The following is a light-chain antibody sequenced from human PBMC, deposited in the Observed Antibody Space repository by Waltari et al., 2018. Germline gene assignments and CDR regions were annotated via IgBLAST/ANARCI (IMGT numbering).Light chain of an antibody. CDR1: RSDVGTYKR. V-gene: IGLV2-23*02. J-gene: IGLJ2*01. CDR2: AVS. CDR3: SSYAGSSKGV. Sequence: QSALTQPASVSGSPGQSTTIPCTGTRSDVGTYKRASWYQQPPGKAPKLMIYAVSKRPSGVSDRFSGSKSGDMASLTISGLQPEDEAEYFCSSYAGSSKGVFGGGTKVTVL.